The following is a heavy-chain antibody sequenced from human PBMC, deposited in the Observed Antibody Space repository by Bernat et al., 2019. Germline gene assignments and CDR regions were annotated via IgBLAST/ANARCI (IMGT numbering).Heavy chain of an antibody. CDR2: ISYDGSNK. CDR1: GFTFSSFG. J-gene: IGHJ6*02. V-gene: IGHV3-30*18. CDR3: AKDSVPAAYYYYGMDV. D-gene: IGHD2-2*01. Sequence: QEQLVESGGGVVQPGRSLRLSCAASGFTFSSFGMHWVRQAPGKGLEWVALISYDGSNKYYGDSVKGRFTISRDNSRNTLYLQMNSLRAEDTAVYYCAKDSVPAAYYYYGMDVWGQGTTVTVSS.